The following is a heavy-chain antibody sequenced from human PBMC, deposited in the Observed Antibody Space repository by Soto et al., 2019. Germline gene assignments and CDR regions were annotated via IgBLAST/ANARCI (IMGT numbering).Heavy chain of an antibody. CDR2: IYYSGST. D-gene: IGHD2-8*01. V-gene: IGHV4-39*01. CDR1: GDSIGTINYY. CDR3: ARHPGYTVPTVYATHYFDD. Sequence: QLQLQESGPGLVKPSETLSVTCSVSGDSIGTINYYWGWLRQPPGKGPEWIGSIYYSGSTHYNTSLRGRVTISVDTSKNQFSLRLSSVTAADTAVYYCARHPGYTVPTVYATHYFDDWGQGVLVTVSS. J-gene: IGHJ4*02.